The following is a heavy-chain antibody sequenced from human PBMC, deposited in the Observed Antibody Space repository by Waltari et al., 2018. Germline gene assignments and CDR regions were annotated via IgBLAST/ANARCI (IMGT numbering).Heavy chain of an antibody. CDR3: VHAYQTSGHWEGPFDS. V-gene: IGHV2-5*02. Sequence: QITLKESGPTLVKPTQTLTLTCTFSGFSLTTSGVGVGWIRQPPGKALEWLALVYWDGDKRYSPSLKNRLTITKDTSENQVVFRMTNMDPVDTGTYYCVHAYQTSGHWEGPFDSWGQGTLITVSS. CDR1: GFSLTTSGVG. D-gene: IGHD2-21*01. J-gene: IGHJ4*02. CDR2: VYWDGDK.